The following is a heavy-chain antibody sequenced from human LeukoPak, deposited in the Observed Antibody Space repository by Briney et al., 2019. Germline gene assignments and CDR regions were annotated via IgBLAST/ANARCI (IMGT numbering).Heavy chain of an antibody. CDR2: IKQDGSEK. CDR1: GFTFSSYW. J-gene: IGHJ4*02. V-gene: IGHV3-7*01. CDR3: VSLGYSSSSEFDY. Sequence: GGSLRLSCATSGFTFSSYWMSWVRQAPGKGLEWVANIKQDGSEKYYVDSVKGRFTISRDNAKKSLYLQMNSLRAEDTAVYYCVSLGYSSSSEFDYWGQGTLVTVSS. D-gene: IGHD6-13*01.